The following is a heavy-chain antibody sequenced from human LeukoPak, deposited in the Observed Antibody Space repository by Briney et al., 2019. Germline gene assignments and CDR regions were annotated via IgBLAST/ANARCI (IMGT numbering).Heavy chain of an antibody. CDR1: GGSISSSSCY. V-gene: IGHV4-39*01. Sequence: SETLSLTSTVSGGSISSSSCYWGWIRQPPGKGLEWIGSIYYSGSTYYNPSLKSRVTISVDTSKNQFSLKLSSVTAADTAVYYCARYRDFWSGYLDYWGQGTLVTVSS. CDR3: ARYRDFWSGYLDY. D-gene: IGHD3-3*01. CDR2: IYYSGST. J-gene: IGHJ4*02.